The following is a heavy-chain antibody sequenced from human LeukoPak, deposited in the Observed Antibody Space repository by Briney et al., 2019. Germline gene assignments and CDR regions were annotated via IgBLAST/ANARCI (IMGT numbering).Heavy chain of an antibody. CDR3: AKDQSSVYYYDSSGYYIDY. Sequence: WGSLRLSCAASGFTFSSYSMNWVRQAPGKGLEWVSSISSSSSYIYYADSVKGRFTISRDNSKNTLYLQMNSLRAEDTAVYYCAKDQSSVYYYDSSGYYIDYWGQGTLVTVSS. V-gene: IGHV3-21*01. D-gene: IGHD3-22*01. J-gene: IGHJ4*02. CDR2: ISSSSSYI. CDR1: GFTFSSYS.